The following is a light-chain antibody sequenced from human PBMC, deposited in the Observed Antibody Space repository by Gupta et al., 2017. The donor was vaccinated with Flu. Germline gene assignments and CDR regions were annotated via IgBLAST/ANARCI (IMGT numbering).Light chain of an antibody. CDR2: SKK. J-gene: IGLJ3*02. V-gene: IGLV1-44*01. CDR1: SSNIGSNA. CDR3: ATWDDSLNGQQGG. Sequence: QSVLPQPPSASGTPGQRLTISCSGSSSNIGSNAVNWYQQLPGTAPKLRIESKKQRPSGVPDRFSGAKSGTAASLDISGLQSEDEADYYGATWDDSLNGQQGGCGGGTEMTV.